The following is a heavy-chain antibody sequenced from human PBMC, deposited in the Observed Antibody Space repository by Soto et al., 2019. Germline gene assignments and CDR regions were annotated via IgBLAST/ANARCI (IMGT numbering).Heavy chain of an antibody. CDR1: GGSISSYY. Sequence: PSENLSLTCTVSGGSISSYYWSWIRQPPGKGLEWIGYIYYSGSTNYNPSLKSRVTISVDTSKNQFSLKLNSMTAADTAVYYCARHNYGSGSTYFDYWGQGTLVTASS. D-gene: IGHD3-10*01. V-gene: IGHV4-59*08. CDR3: ARHNYGSGSTYFDY. J-gene: IGHJ4*01. CDR2: IYYSGST.